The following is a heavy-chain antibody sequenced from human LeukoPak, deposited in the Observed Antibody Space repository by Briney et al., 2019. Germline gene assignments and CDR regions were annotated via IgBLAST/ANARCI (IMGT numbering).Heavy chain of an antibody. CDR3: ARCGDPSYDILTGYSRFDY. CDR1: GYTFTSYY. V-gene: IGHV1-46*01. J-gene: IGHJ4*02. D-gene: IGHD3-9*01. Sequence: ASVKVSCKASGYTFTSYYMHWVRQAPGQGLEWMGIINPSGGSTSYAQKFQGRVTMTRDTSTSTVYMELSSLRSEDTAVYYCARCGDPSYDILTGYSRFDYWGQEALVTVSS. CDR2: INPSGGST.